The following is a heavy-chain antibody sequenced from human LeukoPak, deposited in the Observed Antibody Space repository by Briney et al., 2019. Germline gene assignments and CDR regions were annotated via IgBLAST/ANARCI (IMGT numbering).Heavy chain of an antibody. CDR1: GFTFSSYS. J-gene: IGHJ4*02. V-gene: IGHV3-21*01. Sequence: PGGSLRLSCAASGFTFSSYSMNWVRQAPGKGLEWVSSISSSSSYIYYADSVKGRFTISRDNAKNSLYLQMNSLRAEDTAVYYCARDRGELIHFDYWGQGTLVTVSS. CDR3: ARDRGELIHFDY. D-gene: IGHD1-7*01. CDR2: ISSSSSYI.